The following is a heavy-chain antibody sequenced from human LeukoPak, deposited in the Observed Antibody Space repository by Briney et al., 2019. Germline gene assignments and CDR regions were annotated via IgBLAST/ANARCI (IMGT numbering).Heavy chain of an antibody. D-gene: IGHD1-7*01. Sequence: ASVKVSCKASGYTFTSYGISWVRQAPGQGLEWMGWISAYNGNTNYAQKLQGRVTMTTDTSTSTAYMELRSLRSEDTAVYYCARAPNWNYVVPLDYWGQGTQVTVSS. CDR2: ISAYNGNT. CDR3: ARAPNWNYVVPLDY. CDR1: GYTFTSYG. J-gene: IGHJ4*02. V-gene: IGHV1-18*01.